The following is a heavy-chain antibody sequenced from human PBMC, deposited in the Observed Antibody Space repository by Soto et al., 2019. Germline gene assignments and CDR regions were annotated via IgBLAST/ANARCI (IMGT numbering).Heavy chain of an antibody. CDR2: IYDSGSS. CDR1: GASIISVDYF. CDR3: AREKGYISGPKNFDY. Sequence: LSLTCTVSGASIISVDYFWSWIRQSPGKGLEWIGYIYDSGSSYYNPSLKSRVSMSVDTSKNQFSLKLSSVTAADTAVYYCAREKGYISGPKNFDYWGQGTLVTVSS. V-gene: IGHV4-30-4*01. J-gene: IGHJ4*02. D-gene: IGHD5-12*01.